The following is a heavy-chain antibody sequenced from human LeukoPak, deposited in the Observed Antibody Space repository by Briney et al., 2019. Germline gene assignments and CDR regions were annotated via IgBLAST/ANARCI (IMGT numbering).Heavy chain of an antibody. V-gene: IGHV3-23*01. J-gene: IGHJ4*02. Sequence: GGSQRLSCAASGFTFSSYAMSWVRQPPGKGLEWVSAISGSGGSTYYADSVKGRFTISRDNSKNTLYLQMNSLRAEDTAVYYCAKALYYYGSGSYSYYFDYWGQGTLVTVSS. CDR2: ISGSGGST. CDR3: AKALYYYGSGSYSYYFDY. D-gene: IGHD3-10*01. CDR1: GFTFSSYA.